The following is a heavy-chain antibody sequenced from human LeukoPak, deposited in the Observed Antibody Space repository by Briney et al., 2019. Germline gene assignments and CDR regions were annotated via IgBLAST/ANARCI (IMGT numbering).Heavy chain of an antibody. CDR2: INPNSGGT. CDR3: ARDTKQSIAVAGTGDY. D-gene: IGHD6-19*01. CDR1: GYTFTGYY. J-gene: IGHJ4*02. Sequence: ASVKVSCKASGYTFTGYYMHWVRQAPGQGLEWMGWINPNSGGTNYAQKFQGRVTMTRDTSISTAYVELSRLRSDDTAVYYCARDTKQSIAVAGTGDYWGQGTLVTVSS. V-gene: IGHV1-2*02.